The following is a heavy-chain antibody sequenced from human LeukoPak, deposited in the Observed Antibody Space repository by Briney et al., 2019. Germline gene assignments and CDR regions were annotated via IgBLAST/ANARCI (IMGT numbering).Heavy chain of an antibody. D-gene: IGHD1-1*01. J-gene: IGHJ4*02. CDR3: ARGNWNDIVGYYFDY. V-gene: IGHV4-59*08. CDR2: IYQSGST. Sequence: SETLSLTCTVSGGSISSYYWSWIRQPPGKGLEWIGSIYQSGSTYYNPSLKSRITISVDTSKNQFSLKLSSVTAADTAVYYCARGNWNDIVGYYFDYWGQGTLVTVSS. CDR1: GGSISSYY.